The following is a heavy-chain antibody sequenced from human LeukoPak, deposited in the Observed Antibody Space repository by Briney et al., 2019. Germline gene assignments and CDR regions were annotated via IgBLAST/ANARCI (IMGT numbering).Heavy chain of an antibody. CDR3: VPIIVVPAAILPFDY. V-gene: IGHV3-48*04. CDR1: GFTFSSYS. D-gene: IGHD2-2*02. CDR2: ISSSSSTI. Sequence: GGSLRLSCAASGFTFSSYSMNWVPQAPGKGLEWVSYISSSSSTIYYADSVKGRFTISRDNAKNSLYLQMNSLRAEDKAVYYCVPIIVVPAAILPFDYWGQGTLVTVSS. J-gene: IGHJ4*02.